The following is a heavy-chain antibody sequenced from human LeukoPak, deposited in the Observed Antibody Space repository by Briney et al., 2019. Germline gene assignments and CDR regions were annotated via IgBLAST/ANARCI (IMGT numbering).Heavy chain of an antibody. Sequence: GGSLRLSCAASRFIFSDYHMSWIRQAPGKGLEWVSYISPGGDEVYFADSVKGRFTISRDNAKNSLFLQMSSLTAEDTAVYYCSGGRDIAVAGPGGYFDYWGQGSLVTVSS. V-gene: IGHV3-11*01. CDR2: ISPGGDEV. D-gene: IGHD6-19*01. CDR3: SGGRDIAVAGPGGYFDY. CDR1: RFIFSDYH. J-gene: IGHJ4*02.